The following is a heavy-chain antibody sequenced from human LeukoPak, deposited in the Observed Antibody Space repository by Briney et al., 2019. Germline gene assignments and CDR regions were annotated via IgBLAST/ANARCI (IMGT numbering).Heavy chain of an antibody. Sequence: PGGSLRLSCAASGSTVSSNYMSWVRQAPGKGLEWVSVIYSGGSTYYADSVKGRFTISRDNSKHTLYLQMNSLRAEDTAVYYCARVGITKNFDYWGQGTLVTVSS. D-gene: IGHD3-10*01. CDR2: IYSGGST. CDR1: GSTVSSNY. V-gene: IGHV3-53*01. CDR3: ARVGITKNFDY. J-gene: IGHJ4*02.